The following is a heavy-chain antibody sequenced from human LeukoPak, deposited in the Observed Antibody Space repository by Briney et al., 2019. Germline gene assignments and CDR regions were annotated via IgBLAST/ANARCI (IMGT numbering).Heavy chain of an antibody. CDR3: ARSRPYCSSTSCYGDAFDI. CDR2: IIPIFGTA. Sequence: GSSVKVSCKASGGTFSSYAISWVRQAPGQGLEWMGGIIPIFGTANYAQKFQGRVTITTDESTSTAYMELSSLRSEDTAVYYCARSRPYCSSTSCYGDAFDIWGQGTMVTVSS. CDR1: GGTFSSYA. J-gene: IGHJ3*02. V-gene: IGHV1-69*05. D-gene: IGHD2-2*01.